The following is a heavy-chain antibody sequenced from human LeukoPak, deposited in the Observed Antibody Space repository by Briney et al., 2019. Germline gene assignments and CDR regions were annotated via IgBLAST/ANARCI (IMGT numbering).Heavy chain of an antibody. Sequence: ASVKVSCKASGYTFTSYDINWVRQATGQGLEWMGWMNPNSGNTGYAQKFQGRVTMTRNTSISTAYMELSSLRSEDTAVYYCARPNSVLRFLEWPKGGYYYYYMDVWGKGTTVSVSS. CDR2: MNPNSGNT. V-gene: IGHV1-8*01. CDR1: GYTFTSYD. D-gene: IGHD3-3*01. CDR3: ARPNSVLRFLEWPKGGYYYYYMDV. J-gene: IGHJ6*03.